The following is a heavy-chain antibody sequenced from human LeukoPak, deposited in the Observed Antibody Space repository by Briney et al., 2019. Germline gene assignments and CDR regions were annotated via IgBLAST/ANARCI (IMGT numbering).Heavy chain of an antibody. CDR2: ISTYNGDT. CDR1: GYTFSSYG. J-gene: IGHJ5*02. Sequence: ASVKVSCKTSGYTFSSYGINWVRQAPGQGLEWMGWISTYNGDTHYGQKVQGRVTMTTDTSTNIAYMELRSLTSDDTAVYYCVRGILSDDTLTGPWGQGTLVTVSS. CDR3: VRGILSDDTLTGP. V-gene: IGHV1-18*01. D-gene: IGHD3-9*01.